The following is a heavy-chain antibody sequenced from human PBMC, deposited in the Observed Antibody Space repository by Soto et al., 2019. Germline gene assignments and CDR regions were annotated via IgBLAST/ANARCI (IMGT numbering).Heavy chain of an antibody. CDR1: GFTFSNAW. CDR3: TTDPVTMIVVVPSSG. D-gene: IGHD3-22*01. CDR2: IKSKTDGGTT. V-gene: IGHV3-15*07. J-gene: IGHJ4*02. Sequence: PGGSLRLSCAASGFTFSNAWMNWVRQAPGKGLEWVGRIKSKTDGGTTDYAAPVKGRFTISRGDSKNTLYLQMNSLKTEDTAVYYCTTDPVTMIVVVPSSGWGQGTLVTVS.